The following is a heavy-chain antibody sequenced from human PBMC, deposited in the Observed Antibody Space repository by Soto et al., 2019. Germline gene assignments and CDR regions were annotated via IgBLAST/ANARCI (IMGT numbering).Heavy chain of an antibody. D-gene: IGHD3-10*01. J-gene: IGHJ4*02. V-gene: IGHV4-59*01. CDR2: IYYSGST. CDR3: ARGGIGLFDY. CDR1: GGSISSYY. Sequence: PSETLSLTCTVSGGSISSYYWSWIRQPPGKGLEWIWYIYYSGSTNYNPSLKSRVTISVDTSKNQFSLKLSSVTAADTAVYYCARGGIGLFDYWGQGTLVTVSS.